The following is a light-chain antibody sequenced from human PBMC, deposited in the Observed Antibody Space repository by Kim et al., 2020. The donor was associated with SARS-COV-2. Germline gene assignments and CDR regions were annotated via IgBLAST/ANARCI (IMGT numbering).Light chain of an antibody. CDR2: AND. V-gene: IGLV1-44*01. Sequence: QAVTNSCTGTPSNSGNNAVSWYQHLPGTAPKLLISANDQRPSGVPDRFSASKSGTSASLAISGLQSEDEAHYYCASWDDSLNGHVVFGGGTQLTVL. CDR3: ASWDDSLNGHVV. J-gene: IGLJ2*01. CDR1: PSNSGNNA.